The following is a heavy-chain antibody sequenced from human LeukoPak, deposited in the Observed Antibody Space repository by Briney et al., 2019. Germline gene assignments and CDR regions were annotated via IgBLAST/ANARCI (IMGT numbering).Heavy chain of an antibody. Sequence: GGSLRLSCAASGFTFSSYGMHWVRQAPGKGLEWVAFIRYDGSNKYYADSVKGRFTISRDNSKNTLYLQMNSLRAEDTAVYYCAKDPALYCGSGSNWFDPWGQGTLVTVSS. V-gene: IGHV3-30*02. D-gene: IGHD3-10*01. CDR2: IRYDGSNK. CDR3: AKDPALYCGSGSNWFDP. CDR1: GFTFSSYG. J-gene: IGHJ5*02.